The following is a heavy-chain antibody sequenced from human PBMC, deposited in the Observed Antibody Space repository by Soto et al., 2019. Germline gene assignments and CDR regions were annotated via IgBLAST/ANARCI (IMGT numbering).Heavy chain of an antibody. CDR3: AKDVFIPSIAVAGLFDY. J-gene: IGHJ4*02. D-gene: IGHD6-19*01. CDR1: GFTFSSYG. Sequence: GGSLRLSCAASGFTFSSYGMHWVRQAPGKGLEWVAVISYDGSNKYYADSVKGRFTISRDNSKNTLYLQMNSLRAEDTAVYYCAKDVFIPSIAVAGLFDYWGQGTLVTVSS. V-gene: IGHV3-30*18. CDR2: ISYDGSNK.